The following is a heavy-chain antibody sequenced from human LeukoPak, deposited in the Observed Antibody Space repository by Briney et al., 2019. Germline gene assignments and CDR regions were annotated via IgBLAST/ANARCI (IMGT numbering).Heavy chain of an antibody. CDR1: GFTFSSYA. CDR2: ISGSGGST. Sequence: GGSLRLSCAASGFTFSSYAMSWVRQAPGKGLEWVSAISGSGGSTYYADSVKGRFTISRDNAKNSVFLQMNSLRAEDTAVYYCAKWEIRGTAHQLDYWGQGALVTVSS. J-gene: IGHJ4*02. D-gene: IGHD1-7*01. CDR3: AKWEIRGTAHQLDY. V-gene: IGHV3-23*01.